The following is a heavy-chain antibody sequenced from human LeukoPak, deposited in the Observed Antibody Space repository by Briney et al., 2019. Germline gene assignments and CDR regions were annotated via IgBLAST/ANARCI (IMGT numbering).Heavy chain of an antibody. Sequence: SETLSLTCTVSGGSISSSSYYWGWIRQPPGKGLEWIGSIYYSGSTYYNPSLKSRVTISVDTSKNQFSLKLSSVTAADTAVYYCAREGRAAAGPQGVDYWGQGTLVTVSS. D-gene: IGHD6-13*01. CDR2: IYYSGST. CDR3: AREGRAAAGPQGVDY. CDR1: GGSISSSSYY. J-gene: IGHJ4*02. V-gene: IGHV4-39*07.